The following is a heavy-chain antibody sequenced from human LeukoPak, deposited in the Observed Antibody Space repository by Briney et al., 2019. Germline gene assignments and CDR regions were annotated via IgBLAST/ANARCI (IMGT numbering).Heavy chain of an antibody. J-gene: IGHJ4*02. V-gene: IGHV4-34*01. CDR1: GFTFSSYW. CDR2: INHSGST. D-gene: IGHD3-22*01. CDR3: ARARSTNYYDSSKGDY. Sequence: GSLRLSCAASGFTFSSYWMSWIRQPPGKGLEWIGEINHSGSTNYNPSLKSRVTISVDTSKNQFSLKLSSVTAADTAVYYCARARSTNYYDSSKGDYWGQGTLVTVSS.